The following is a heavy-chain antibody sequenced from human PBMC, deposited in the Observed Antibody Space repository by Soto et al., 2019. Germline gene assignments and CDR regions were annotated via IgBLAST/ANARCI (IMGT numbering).Heavy chain of an antibody. CDR1: GGTFSSYA. CDR3: ARDRALRYFDWLPYYYYGMDV. Sequence: QVQLVQSGAEVKKPGSSVKVSCKASGGTFSSYAISWVRQAPGQGLEWMGGIIPIFGTANYAQKFQGRVTITADESTGTAYMELSSLRSEDTAVYYCARDRALRYFDWLPYYYYGMDVWGQGTTVTVSS. V-gene: IGHV1-69*01. CDR2: IIPIFGTA. J-gene: IGHJ6*02. D-gene: IGHD3-9*01.